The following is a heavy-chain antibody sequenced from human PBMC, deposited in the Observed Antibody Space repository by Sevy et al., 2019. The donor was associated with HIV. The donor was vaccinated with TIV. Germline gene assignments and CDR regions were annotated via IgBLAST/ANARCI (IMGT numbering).Heavy chain of an antibody. J-gene: IGHJ5*02. CDR1: GFSFSGSD. CDR2: IGTLGDT. CDR3: VRGLQTHCDRTACPLDH. Sequence: GSLRLSCAGYGFSFSGSDMRWVRQPTGKGLEWISSIGTLGDTFYADSVKGRFTISRDNAKSSLYLEMSSLRAGDTALYYCVRGLQTHCDRTACPLDHWGQGTLVTVSS. D-gene: IGHD2-21*01. V-gene: IGHV3-13*01.